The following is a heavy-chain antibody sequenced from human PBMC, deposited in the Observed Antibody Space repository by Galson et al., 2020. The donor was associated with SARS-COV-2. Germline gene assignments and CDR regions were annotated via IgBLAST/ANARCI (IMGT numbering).Heavy chain of an antibody. CDR3: ARFHSTWGSPPYFDG. J-gene: IGHJ4*02. V-gene: IGHV4-59*01. CDR2: IYYNGGT. Sequence: SETLSLTCTVSGGSFSSYYWSWIRQPPGKGLEWIGYIYYNGGTNFNPSLKSRVTMSVDVSKNQFSMKVASVSAADTAVYYCARFHSTWGSPPYFDGWGQGTLVTVSS. CDR1: GGSFSSYY. D-gene: IGHD7-27*01.